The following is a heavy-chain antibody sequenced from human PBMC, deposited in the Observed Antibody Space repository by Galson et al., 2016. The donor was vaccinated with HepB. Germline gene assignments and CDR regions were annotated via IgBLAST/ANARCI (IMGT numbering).Heavy chain of an antibody. D-gene: IGHD3-3*01. CDR3: ARGGGITMTPWALEY. J-gene: IGHJ4*02. CDR1: EGTFSTYV. Sequence: SVKVSCKASEGTFSTYVIHWVRQAPGQGLEWVGGIRPSIGTAHYTQKFQDRVTLTADETTTTVYMEVTSLRFEDTAVYYCARGGGITMTPWALEYWGQGTLATVSP. CDR2: IRPSIGTA. V-gene: IGHV1-69*13.